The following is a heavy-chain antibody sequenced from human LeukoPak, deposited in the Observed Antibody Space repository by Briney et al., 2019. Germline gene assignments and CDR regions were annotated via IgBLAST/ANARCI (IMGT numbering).Heavy chain of an antibody. D-gene: IGHD3-22*01. J-gene: IGHJ4*02. Sequence: GGSLRLSCAASGFPFSRYSMNWVRQAPGKGLEWVSYISSSGSTIYYADSVKGRFTISRDNARNSLFLRMTSLRAEDTALYYCVRLRRNSDRSGYYYYYNYWGQGILVTVSS. CDR2: ISSSGSTI. CDR3: VRLRRNSDRSGYYYYYNY. V-gene: IGHV3-48*01. CDR1: GFPFSRYS.